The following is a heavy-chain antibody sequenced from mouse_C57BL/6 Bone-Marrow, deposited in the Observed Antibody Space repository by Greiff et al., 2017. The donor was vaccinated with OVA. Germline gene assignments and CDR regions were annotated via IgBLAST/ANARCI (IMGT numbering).Heavy chain of an antibody. J-gene: IGHJ2*01. CDR3: ARWGDYYGSSSRDY. Sequence: QVQLQQPGAELVMPGASVKLSCKASGYTFTSYWMHWVKQRPGQGLEWIGEIDPSDSYTNYNQKFKGKSTLTVDKSSSTAYMQLSSLTSEDSAVYYCARWGDYYGSSSRDYWGQGTTLTVSS. V-gene: IGHV1-69*01. CDR2: IDPSDSYT. CDR1: GYTFTSYW. D-gene: IGHD1-1*01.